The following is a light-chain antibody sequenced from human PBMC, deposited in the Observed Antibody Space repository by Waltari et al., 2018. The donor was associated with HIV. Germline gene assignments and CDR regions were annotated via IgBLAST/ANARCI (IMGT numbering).Light chain of an antibody. CDR2: GAS. V-gene: IGKV3-15*01. CDR1: QSVSSN. CDR3: QQYNNWPSFT. J-gene: IGKJ3*01. Sequence: EIVMTQSPATLSVSPGERATLSCRASQSVSSNLAWYQQKPGQAHRLLIYGASTRATGIPARFSGSGSGTEFTLTISSLQSEDFAVYYCQQYNNWPSFTFGPGTKVDIK.